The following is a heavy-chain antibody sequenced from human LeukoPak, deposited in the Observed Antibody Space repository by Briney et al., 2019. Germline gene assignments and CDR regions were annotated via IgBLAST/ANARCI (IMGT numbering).Heavy chain of an antibody. Sequence: PGGSLRLSCAASGFTFSSDAMSWVRQAPGNGLEWVSAIRGSGGRTYYADSVKGRFTISTENSKTPLYLQMNSLRPEDTAVYYCAKDQDYYGSGSPFDSWGPGTLVTVSS. V-gene: IGHV3-23*01. J-gene: IGHJ4*02. CDR2: IRGSGGRT. CDR1: GFTFSSDA. CDR3: AKDQDYYGSGSPFDS. D-gene: IGHD3-10*01.